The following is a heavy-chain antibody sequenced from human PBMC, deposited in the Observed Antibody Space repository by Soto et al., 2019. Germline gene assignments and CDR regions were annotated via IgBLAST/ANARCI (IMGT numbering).Heavy chain of an antibody. D-gene: IGHD4-4*01. V-gene: IGHV3-48*01. CDR1: GFTFSSYS. Sequence: GGSLRLSCAASGFTFSSYSMNWVRQAPGKGLEWVSYISSSSSTIYYADSVKGRFTISRDNAKNSLYLQMNSLRAEDTAVYYCARDKDYSNYSLNNFDYWGQGTLVTVSS. J-gene: IGHJ4*02. CDR3: ARDKDYSNYSLNNFDY. CDR2: ISSSSSTI.